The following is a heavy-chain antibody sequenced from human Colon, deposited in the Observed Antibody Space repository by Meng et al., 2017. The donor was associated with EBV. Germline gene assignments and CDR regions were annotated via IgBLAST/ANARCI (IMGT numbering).Heavy chain of an antibody. D-gene: IGHD2-8*02. V-gene: IGHV4-34*12. J-gene: IGHJ4*02. CDR2: IIHGGSP. CDR1: GGSLSGAY. Sequence: QQWGAGLWKPSETLSLTWAVKGGSLSGAYWNWIRQPPGKGLEWIGEIIHGGSPSYNPSLKSRVTISIDTSKNQLSLMLSSVTAADTAVYYCARRPTGIDYWGQGTLVTVSS. CDR3: ARRPTGIDY.